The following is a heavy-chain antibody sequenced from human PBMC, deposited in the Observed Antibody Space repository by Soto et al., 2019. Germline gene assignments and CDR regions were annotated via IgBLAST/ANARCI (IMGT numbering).Heavy chain of an antibody. V-gene: IGHV3-33*01. J-gene: IGHJ4*02. D-gene: IGHD5-12*01. CDR1: GFSFTNYG. CDR3: ARDHSGYYLDY. CDR2: RWYDGRKK. Sequence: GGSLRLSCAASGFSFTNYGFHWVRQTPGKGLEWVAVRWYDGRKKYYGDSVKGRFAISRDNSRNTLYLEMNSLRAEDTAVYYCARDHSGYYLDYWGQGTLVTVSS.